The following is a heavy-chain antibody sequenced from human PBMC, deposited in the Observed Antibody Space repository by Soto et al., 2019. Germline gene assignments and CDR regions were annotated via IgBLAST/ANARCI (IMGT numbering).Heavy chain of an antibody. Sequence: PGGSLRLSCAASGFTFSSSGMHWVRQAPGKGLEWVAGIWYDGSNKYYADAVKGRVTISRDNSNNTLYLQMNRLRAEDTAVSYCARESDYGAYLQYYYGMDVWGQGTPVTVSS. CDR3: ARESDYGAYLQYYYGMDV. J-gene: IGHJ6*02. V-gene: IGHV3-33*01. D-gene: IGHD4-17*01. CDR1: GFTFSSSG. CDR2: IWYDGSNK.